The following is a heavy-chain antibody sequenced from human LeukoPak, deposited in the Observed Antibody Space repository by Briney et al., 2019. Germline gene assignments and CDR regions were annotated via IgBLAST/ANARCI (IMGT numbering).Heavy chain of an antibody. CDR1: GYTFTGHY. CDR2: INPNSGAT. Sequence: ASVKVSCKASGYTFTGHYMHWVRQAPGQGPEWMGWINPNSGATKYAQTLQGRVTMTRDTSISIVYMELSRLTTDDTAVYYCARALRYDDSSGYYAYWGQGTLVTVSS. V-gene: IGHV1-2*02. CDR3: ARALRYDDSSGYYAY. J-gene: IGHJ4*02. D-gene: IGHD3-22*01.